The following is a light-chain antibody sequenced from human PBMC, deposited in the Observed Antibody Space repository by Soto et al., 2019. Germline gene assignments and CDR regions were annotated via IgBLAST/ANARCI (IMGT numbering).Light chain of an antibody. CDR2: ATS. Sequence: DIQLTQSPSSLSASMGDRVTITCRASQAISSYLAWYQQKPGKVPELLIYATSTLQSGAPSRFSGSGSGTDFTLTISSLQAEDVATYYCQKYNHAPTFGGGTKVEIK. CDR1: QAISSY. CDR3: QKYNHAPT. V-gene: IGKV1-27*01. J-gene: IGKJ4*01.